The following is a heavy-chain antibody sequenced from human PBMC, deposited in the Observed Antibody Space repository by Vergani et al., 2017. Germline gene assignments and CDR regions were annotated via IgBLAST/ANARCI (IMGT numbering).Heavy chain of an antibody. CDR2: ISYDGSNK. CDR1: GFTFSSYA. J-gene: IGHJ6*02. CDR3: AREGGFRIRDYYYGMDV. D-gene: IGHD3-16*01. V-gene: IGHV3-30-3*01. Sequence: QVQLVESGGGVVQPGRSLRLSCAASGFTFSSYAMHWVRQAPGKGLEWVAVISYDGSNKYYADSVKGRFTISRDNSKNTLYLQMNSLRAEDKAVYYCAREGGFRIRDYYYGMDVWGQGTTVTVSS.